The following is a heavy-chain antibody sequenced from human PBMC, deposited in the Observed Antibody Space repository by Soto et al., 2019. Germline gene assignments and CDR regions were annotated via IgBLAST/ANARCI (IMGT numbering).Heavy chain of an antibody. CDR3: ARGGFCSGGRCLWKYTGRDV. Sequence: QVQLVESGGGLVKPGGSLRLSCAASGFTFSDYYMSWVRQAPGKGLEWISYISSSGSTIYYEPSVKGRFTISRDNAKNSLDLQMDRLRAEDTAIYFCARGGFCSGGRCLWKYTGRDVWGRGTTVTVSS. D-gene: IGHD2-15*01. V-gene: IGHV3-11*01. CDR1: GFTFSDYY. J-gene: IGHJ6*02. CDR2: ISSSGSTI.